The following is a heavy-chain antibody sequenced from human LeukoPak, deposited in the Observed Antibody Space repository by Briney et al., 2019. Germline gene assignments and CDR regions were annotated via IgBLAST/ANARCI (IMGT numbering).Heavy chain of an antibody. J-gene: IGHJ6*03. D-gene: IGHD2-2*01. CDR1: GYTFTSYG. CDR2: ISAYNGNT. CDR3: AACSSTSCYHYYYYMDV. Sequence: ASAKVSCKASGYTFTSYGISWVRQAPGQGLEWMGWISAYNGNTNYAQKLQGRVTMTTDTSTSTAYMELRSLRSDDTAVYYCAACSSTSCYHYYYYMDVWGKGTTVTVSS. V-gene: IGHV1-18*01.